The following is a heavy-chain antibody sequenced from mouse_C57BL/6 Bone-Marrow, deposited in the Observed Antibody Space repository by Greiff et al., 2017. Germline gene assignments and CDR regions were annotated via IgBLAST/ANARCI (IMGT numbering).Heavy chain of an antibody. CDR2: IYPRSGNT. CDR3: ARDITTLVAYYAMDY. J-gene: IGHJ4*01. Sequence: QVQLQQSGAELARPGASVKLSCKASGYTFTSYGISWVKQRTGQGLEWIGEIYPRSGNTYYNEKFKGKATLTADKSSSTAYMELRSLTSEDSAVYFCARDITTLVAYYAMDYWGQGTSVTVAS. D-gene: IGHD1-1*01. CDR1: GYTFTSYG. V-gene: IGHV1-81*01.